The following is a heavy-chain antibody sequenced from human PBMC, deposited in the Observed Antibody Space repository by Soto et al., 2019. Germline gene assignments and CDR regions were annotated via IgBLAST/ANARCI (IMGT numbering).Heavy chain of an antibody. Sequence: QVQLVQSGAEVKKPGASVKVSCRALGYPFTSYYITWVRQPPDQGLKWMGIINLSGGSTSYAQKFQGRVTMTRDTSTSTVYMELSSLRSEDTAVYYCARDLGIAAAGYYFDYWGQGTLVTVSS. CDR1: GYPFTSYY. V-gene: IGHV1-46*01. CDR3: ARDLGIAAAGYYFDY. J-gene: IGHJ4*02. D-gene: IGHD6-13*01. CDR2: INLSGGST.